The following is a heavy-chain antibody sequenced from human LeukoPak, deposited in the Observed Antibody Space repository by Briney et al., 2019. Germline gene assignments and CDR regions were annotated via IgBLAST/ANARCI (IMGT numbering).Heavy chain of an antibody. J-gene: IGHJ3*02. V-gene: IGHV1-3*03. CDR3: ARDRAPKTVTSEVDAFDI. D-gene: IGHD4-17*01. Sequence: ASVKVSCKASGYTFTSYAIHWVRQAPGQRLEWMGWINAGNGNTKYPQEFQGRVTITTDTSASTAYMEVSSLRSEDMAIYYCARDRAPKTVTSEVDAFDIWGQGTMVTVSS. CDR1: GYTFTSYA. CDR2: INAGNGNT.